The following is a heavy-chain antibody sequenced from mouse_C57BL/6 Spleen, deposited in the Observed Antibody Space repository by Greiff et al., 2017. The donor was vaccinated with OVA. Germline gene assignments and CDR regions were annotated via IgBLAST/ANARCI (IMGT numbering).Heavy chain of an antibody. CDR2: IDPSDSYT. Sequence: VQLQQPGAELVKPGASVKLSCKASGYTFTSYWMQWVKQRPGQGLEWIGEIDPSDSYTNYNQKFKGKATLTVDTSSSTAYMQLSSLTSEDSAGYYCARRETAQATYGFAYWGQGTLVTVAA. CDR3: ARRETAQATYGFAY. CDR1: GYTFTSYW. J-gene: IGHJ3*01. D-gene: IGHD3-2*02. V-gene: IGHV1-50*01.